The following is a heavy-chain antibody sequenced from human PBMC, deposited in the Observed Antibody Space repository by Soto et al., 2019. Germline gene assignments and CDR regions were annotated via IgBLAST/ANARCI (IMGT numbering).Heavy chain of an antibody. CDR2: ISGNGANT. CDR1: GFTFSTSV. J-gene: IGHJ4*02. Sequence: GGSLRLSCAASGFTFSTSVMSWVRQAPGKGLEWVSTISGNGANTYYADSVKGRFTISRDNSKNTLYLQMNSLGAEDTAVYYCAKDPRLPVIVTFDYWGQGTRVTVSS. V-gene: IGHV3-23*01. CDR3: AKDPRLPVIVTFDY. D-gene: IGHD3-22*01.